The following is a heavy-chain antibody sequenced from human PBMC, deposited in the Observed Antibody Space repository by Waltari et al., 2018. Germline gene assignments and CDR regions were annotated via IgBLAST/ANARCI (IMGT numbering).Heavy chain of an antibody. Sequence: QVQLQESGPGLVKPSETLSLTCTVSGGSISSYYWSWIRQPAGKGLEWIGRIYTSGSTNYNPALKSRVNMSVDTSKKQFSLKLSAVTAADTAVYYCAREERRDYYDSSAPSGWFDPWGQGTLVTVSS. V-gene: IGHV4-4*07. J-gene: IGHJ5*02. CDR3: AREERRDYYDSSAPSGWFDP. D-gene: IGHD3-22*01. CDR1: GGSISSYY. CDR2: IYTSGST.